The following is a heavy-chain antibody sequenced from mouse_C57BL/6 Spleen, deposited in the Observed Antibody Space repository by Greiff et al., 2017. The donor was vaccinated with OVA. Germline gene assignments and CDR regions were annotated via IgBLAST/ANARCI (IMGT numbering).Heavy chain of an antibody. Sequence: QVQLQQSGAELVKPGASVKLSCKASGYTFTEYTIHWVKQRSGQGLEWIGWFYPGSGSIKYNEKFKDKATLTADKSSSTVYMELSRLTSEDSAFYFCARHEDEGDYSGLYYFDYWGQGTTLTVSS. CDR1: GYTFTEYT. D-gene: IGHD1-2*01. CDR2: FYPGSGSI. CDR3: ARHEDEGDYSGLYYFDY. J-gene: IGHJ2*01. V-gene: IGHV1-62-2*01.